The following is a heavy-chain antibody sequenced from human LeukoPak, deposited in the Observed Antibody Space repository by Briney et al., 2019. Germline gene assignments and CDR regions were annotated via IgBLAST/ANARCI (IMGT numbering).Heavy chain of an antibody. CDR2: TSSDLNVK. CDR3: AREPYGSGSYYLYYYYGMDV. Sequence: GGSLRLSCAASGFTFSNYVIHWVRQAPGKGLEWVAVTSSDLNVKLYADSVKGRFTISRDNSKNTLYLQMNSLRAEDTAVYYCAREPYGSGSYYLYYYYGMDVWGQGTTVTVSS. V-gene: IGHV3-30-3*01. CDR1: GFTFSNYV. J-gene: IGHJ6*02. D-gene: IGHD3-10*01.